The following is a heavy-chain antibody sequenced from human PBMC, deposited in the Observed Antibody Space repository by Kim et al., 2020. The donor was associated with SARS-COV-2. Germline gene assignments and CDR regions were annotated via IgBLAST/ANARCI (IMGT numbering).Heavy chain of an antibody. J-gene: IGHJ4*02. Sequence: TPSLKSRVTISVDTSKTQFSLKLSSVTAADTAVYYCAGGDELQPFDYFDSWGQGTLVTVSS. CDR3: AGGDELQPFDYFDS. D-gene: IGHD1-26*01. V-gene: IGHV4-31*02.